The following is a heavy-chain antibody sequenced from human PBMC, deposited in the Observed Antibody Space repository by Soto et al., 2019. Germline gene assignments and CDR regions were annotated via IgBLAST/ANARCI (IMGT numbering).Heavy chain of an antibody. CDR2: INPNGGAT. D-gene: IGHD3-10*01. Sequence: GASVKVSCKASGYTFTSQYMHWVRQAPGQGLEWMGMINPNGGATTYAEKFQGRVTMTRDTSTSTVYMDVSSLRPEDTAVYYCARDSGLNCFDPWGQGTQVTVS. CDR3: ARDSGLNCFDP. V-gene: IGHV1-46*01. CDR1: GYTFTSQY. J-gene: IGHJ5*02.